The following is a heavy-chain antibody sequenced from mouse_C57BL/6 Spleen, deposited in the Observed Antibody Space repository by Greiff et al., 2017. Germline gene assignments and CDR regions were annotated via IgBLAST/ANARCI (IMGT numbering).Heavy chain of an antibody. J-gene: IGHJ4*01. D-gene: IGHD1-1*01. CDR3: ARLYGSSYAMDY. CDR1: GFTFTDYY. V-gene: IGHV7-3*01. Sequence: EVKLVESGGGLVQPGGSLSLSCAASGFTFTDYYMSWVRQPPGKALEWLGFIRNKANGYTTEYSASVKGRFTISRDNSQSILYLQMNALRAEDSATYYCARLYGSSYAMDYWGQGTSVTVSS. CDR2: IRNKANGYTT.